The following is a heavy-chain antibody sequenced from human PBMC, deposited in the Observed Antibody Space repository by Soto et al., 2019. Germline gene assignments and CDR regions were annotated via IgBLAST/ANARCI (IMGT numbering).Heavy chain of an antibody. CDR1: GFTFSSYS. J-gene: IGHJ6*02. CDR3: AKDRSGSYPPGDGMDV. D-gene: IGHD3-10*01. Sequence: EVQLVESGGGLVKPGGSLRLSCAASGFTFSSYSMNWVRQAPGKGLEWVSSISSSSSHTYYADSVKGRFTISRDNAKNSLYLQLNSLRAEDTAVYYCAKDRSGSYPPGDGMDVWGQGTTVTVSS. CDR2: ISSSSSHT. V-gene: IGHV3-21*06.